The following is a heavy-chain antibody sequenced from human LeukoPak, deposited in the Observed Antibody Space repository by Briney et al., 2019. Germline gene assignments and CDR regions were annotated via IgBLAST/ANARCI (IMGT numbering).Heavy chain of an antibody. CDR2: IYYSGST. D-gene: IGHD2-15*01. Sequence: SETLSLTCTVSGGSVSSGSYYWSWIRQPPGKGLEWIGYIYYSGSTNYNPSLKSRVTISVDTSKNQFSLKLSSVTAADTAVYYCARDPEYCSGGSCYEDAFDIWGQGTMVTVSS. J-gene: IGHJ3*02. CDR1: GGSVSSGSYY. CDR3: ARDPEYCSGGSCYEDAFDI. V-gene: IGHV4-61*01.